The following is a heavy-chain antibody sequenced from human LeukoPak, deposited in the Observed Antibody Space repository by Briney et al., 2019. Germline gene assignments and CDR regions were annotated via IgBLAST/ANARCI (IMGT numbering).Heavy chain of an antibody. CDR2: ISGYNGKT. Sequence: ASVKVSCKASGYTFISYGITWVRQAPGQGLEWMGWISGYNGKTNFAQKLQGRVTLTTDTSTSTAYMEVRSLRSDGTALYFCARVAGDGSGTFHYWGQGTLVTVSS. J-gene: IGHJ4*02. CDR1: GYTFISYG. CDR3: ARVAGDGSGTFHY. D-gene: IGHD3-10*01. V-gene: IGHV1-18*01.